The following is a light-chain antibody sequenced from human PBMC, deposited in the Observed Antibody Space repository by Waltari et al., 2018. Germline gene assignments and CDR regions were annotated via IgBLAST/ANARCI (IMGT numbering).Light chain of an antibody. Sequence: QSALTPPASVSGSPGQSITISCTGTSSDVGNFNRVSWYQQHPGKAPKLMIYAVSKRPSGVSDRFSGSKSGDMASLTISGLQPEDEAEYFCSSYAGSSKGVFGGGTKVTVL. CDR3: SSYAGSSKGV. CDR2: AVS. CDR1: SSDVGNFNR. V-gene: IGLV2-23*02. J-gene: IGLJ2*01.